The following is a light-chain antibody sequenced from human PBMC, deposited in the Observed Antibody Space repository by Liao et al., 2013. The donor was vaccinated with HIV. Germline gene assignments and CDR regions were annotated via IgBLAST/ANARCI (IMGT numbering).Light chain of an antibody. J-gene: IGLJ3*02. CDR2: QDT. Sequence: SYELTQAPSVSVSPGQTARITCSGDKLGDKYVSWYQQRPGRSPVLVIYQDTKRPPGIPERFSGSNSGNTATLTISRVEAGDEADYYCQVWESNSDHWMFGGGTKLTVL. CDR3: QVWESNSDHWM. CDR1: KLGDKY. V-gene: IGLV3-1*01.